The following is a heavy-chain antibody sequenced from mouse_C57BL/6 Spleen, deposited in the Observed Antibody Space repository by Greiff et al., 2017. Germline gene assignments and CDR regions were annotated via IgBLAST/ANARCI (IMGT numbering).Heavy chain of an antibody. CDR2: IDPSDSYT. CDR1: GYTFTSYW. V-gene: IGHV1-69*01. J-gene: IGHJ2*01. CDR3: ARSSYYYGSSPFDY. Sequence: VQLQQPGAELVMPGASVKLSCKASGYTFTSYWMHWVKQRPGQGLEWIGEIDPSDSYTNYNQKFKGKSTLTVDKSSSTAYMQLSSLTSEDSAVDYCARSSYYYGSSPFDYWGQGTTLTVSS. D-gene: IGHD1-1*01.